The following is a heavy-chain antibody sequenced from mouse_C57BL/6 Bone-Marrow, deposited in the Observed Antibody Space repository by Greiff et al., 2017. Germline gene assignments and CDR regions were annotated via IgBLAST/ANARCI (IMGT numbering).Heavy chain of an antibody. CDR2: IWGVGST. CDR1: GFSLTSYG. V-gene: IGHV2-6*01. D-gene: IGHD2-2*01. J-gene: IGHJ3*01. Sequence: QVQLQQSGPGLVAPSQSLSITCTVSGFSLTSYGVDWVRQSPGKGLEWLGVIWGVGSTNYNSALKSRLSISKDNSKSQVFLKMNSLQTDDTAMYYCASYVYDGGFAYWGQGTLVTVSA. CDR3: ASYVYDGGFAY.